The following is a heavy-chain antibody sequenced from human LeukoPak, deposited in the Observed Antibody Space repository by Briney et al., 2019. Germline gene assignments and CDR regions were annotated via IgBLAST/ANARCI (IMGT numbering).Heavy chain of an antibody. CDR3: AKCGSFQPYYMDV. CDR1: GFTLSSYA. V-gene: IGHV3-23*01. J-gene: IGHJ6*03. D-gene: IGHD1-26*01. Sequence: GGSLRLSCAASGFTLSSYAMSWVRQAPGKGLEWVSAISGSGGSTYYADSVKGRFTISRDNSKNTLYLQMNSLRAEDTAVYYCAKCGSFQPYYMDVWGKGTTVTVSS. CDR2: ISGSGGST.